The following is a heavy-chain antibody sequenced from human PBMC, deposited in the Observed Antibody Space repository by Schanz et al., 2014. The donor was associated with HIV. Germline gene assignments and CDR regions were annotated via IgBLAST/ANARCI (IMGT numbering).Heavy chain of an antibody. CDR1: GYTFTGYY. CDR3: ARVGRAYYYDSSEGIDY. J-gene: IGHJ4*02. Sequence: QVQLVQSGAEVKKPGASVKVSCKASGYTFTGYYMHWVRQAPGQGLEWMGWINPNSGGTNYAKKFQGRVTMTRDTTISAAYKERSRLRSDDTTVYYCARVGRAYYYDSSEGIDYWGQGTLVTVSS. D-gene: IGHD3-22*01. V-gene: IGHV1-2*02. CDR2: INPNSGGT.